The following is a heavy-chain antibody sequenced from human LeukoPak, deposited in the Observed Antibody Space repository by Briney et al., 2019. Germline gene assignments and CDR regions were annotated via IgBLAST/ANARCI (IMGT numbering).Heavy chain of an antibody. CDR3: ARGTVPNAFDI. CDR2: IYTSGST. CDR1: GGSISTYY. Sequence: SETLSLTCTVSGGSISTYYWSWIRQPAGKGLEWIGRIYTSGSTNYNPSLKSRVTMSVDASKNQFSLKLSSVTAADTAVYFCARGTVPNAFDIWGQGTMVTVS. D-gene: IGHD1/OR15-1a*01. V-gene: IGHV4-4*07. J-gene: IGHJ3*02.